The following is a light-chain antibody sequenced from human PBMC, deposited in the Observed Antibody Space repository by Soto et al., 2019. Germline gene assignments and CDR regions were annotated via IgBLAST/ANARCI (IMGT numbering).Light chain of an antibody. CDR3: QQRSNWPLT. J-gene: IGKJ4*01. CDR2: DAS. V-gene: IGKV3-11*01. CDR1: QSVSSY. Sequence: EIVLTQSPATLSLSPGERATLSCRASQSVSSYLAWYQQNPGQAPGLLIYDASNRATGIPARFSGSGSGTDFTLTISSLEPEDFAVYYCQQRSNWPLTFGGGTKVEIK.